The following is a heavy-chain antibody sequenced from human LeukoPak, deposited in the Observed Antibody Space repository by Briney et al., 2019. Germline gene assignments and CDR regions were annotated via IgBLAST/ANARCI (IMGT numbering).Heavy chain of an antibody. CDR1: GGSISSSSYY. D-gene: IGHD2-2*01. J-gene: IGHJ4*02. CDR3: ARHPGDCSSTSCYLGGMADFDY. CDR2: IYYSGST. Sequence: SETLSLTCTVSGGSISSSSYYWGWIRQPPGKGLEWIGSIYYSGSTYYNPSLKSRVTISVDTSKNQFSLKLSSVTAADTAVYYCARHPGDCSSTSCYLGGMADFDYWGQGTLVTVSS. V-gene: IGHV4-39*01.